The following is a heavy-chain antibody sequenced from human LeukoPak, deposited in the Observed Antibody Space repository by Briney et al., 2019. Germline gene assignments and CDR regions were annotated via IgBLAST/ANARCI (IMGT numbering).Heavy chain of an antibody. J-gene: IGHJ4*02. Sequence: GGSLRLSCTDSGFTFSSYAMNWVRQAPGKGLEWVSSISGSSTRTYYTDSVKGRFTISRDNPKSTLYLQMNSLRAEDTAVYYCAKQRDYYDSSGYYRGYYFDCWGQGTLVTVSS. V-gene: IGHV3-23*01. CDR1: GFTFSSYA. D-gene: IGHD3-22*01. CDR3: AKQRDYYDSSGYYRGYYFDC. CDR2: ISGSSTRT.